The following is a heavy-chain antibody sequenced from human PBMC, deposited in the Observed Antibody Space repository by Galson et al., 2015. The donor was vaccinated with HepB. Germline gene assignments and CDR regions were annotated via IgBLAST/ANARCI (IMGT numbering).Heavy chain of an antibody. CDR2: INPSGST. CDR3: ARGGSRAAGVPL. D-gene: IGHD6-25*01. CDR1: GGSFSGYY. Sequence: LSLTCAVYGGSFSGYYWNWIRHPPGKGLEWIGEINPSGSTNYNPSLKSRVTISADTSKNQFSLKLRSVIAADTAVYYCARGGSRAAGVPLWGQGTTVTVSS. J-gene: IGHJ6*02. V-gene: IGHV4-34*01.